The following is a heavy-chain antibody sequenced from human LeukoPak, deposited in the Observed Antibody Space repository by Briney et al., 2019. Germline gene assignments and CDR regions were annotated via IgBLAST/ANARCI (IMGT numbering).Heavy chain of an antibody. CDR2: MNPNSGAT. J-gene: IGHJ5*02. Sequence: ASVKVSCKASGYTFTGYYMHWVRQAPGQGPEWMGWMNPNSGATNYAQKFQGRVTMTRDTSISTAYMDLSSLRSDDTAVYYCAREGDVVADVNWFDPWGQGTLVTVSS. V-gene: IGHV1-2*02. D-gene: IGHD2-2*01. CDR3: AREGDVVADVNWFDP. CDR1: GYTFTGYY.